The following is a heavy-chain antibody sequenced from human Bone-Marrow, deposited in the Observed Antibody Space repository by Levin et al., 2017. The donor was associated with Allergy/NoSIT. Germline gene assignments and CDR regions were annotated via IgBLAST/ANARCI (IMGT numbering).Heavy chain of an antibody. Sequence: ASVKVSCKVSGYSLSDVSINWVRQAPGKGLEWMGGFDPEAGKTNYAQKFQGRFTVTEDTSTDTASMELSSLRSDDTAVYYCVSGVGSYTTYYYYEMDVWGQGTTVTVS. J-gene: IGHJ6*02. CDR2: FDPEAGKT. CDR3: VSGVGSYTTYYYYEMDV. D-gene: IGHD1-26*01. CDR1: GYSLSDVS. V-gene: IGHV1-24*01.